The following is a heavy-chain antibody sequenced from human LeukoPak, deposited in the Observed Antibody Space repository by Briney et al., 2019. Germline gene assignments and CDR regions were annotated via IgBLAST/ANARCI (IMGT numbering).Heavy chain of an antibody. V-gene: IGHV3-11*01. CDR3: AKGSSGYFADL. CDR1: GFTFSDYY. Sequence: PGGSLRLSCAASGFTFSDYYMTWIRQAPGKGLEWISYISTSAGTIYYADSVKGRFTISRDNAKNSLYLQMNSLRAEDTAVYYCAKGSSGYFADLWGQGTLVTVSS. J-gene: IGHJ5*02. D-gene: IGHD3-22*01. CDR2: ISTSAGTI.